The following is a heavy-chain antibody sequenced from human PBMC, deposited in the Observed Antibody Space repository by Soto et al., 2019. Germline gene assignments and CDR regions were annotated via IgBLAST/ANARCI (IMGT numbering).Heavy chain of an antibody. CDR1: GGSISNYY. J-gene: IGHJ6*02. CDR3: ARSPAGGTLTPYYYYGMDV. CDR2: IYYSGRT. V-gene: IGHV4-59*01. Sequence: ASETLSLTCTISGGSISNYYWSWIRQPPGKGLEWIGYIYYSGRTKYNPSLESRVTISVDTSRNQLSLKLSAVTAADTAVYYCARSPAGGTLTPYYYYGMDVWGQGTTVTVSS. D-gene: IGHD3-9*01.